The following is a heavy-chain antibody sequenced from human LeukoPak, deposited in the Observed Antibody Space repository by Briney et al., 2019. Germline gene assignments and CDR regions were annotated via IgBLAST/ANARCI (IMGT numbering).Heavy chain of an antibody. J-gene: IGHJ5*02. CDR2: INPNSGGT. D-gene: IGHD6-13*01. CDR1: GYTFTGYY. Sequence: GASVKVSCKASGYTFTGYYMHWVRQAPGQGLEWMGWINPNSGGTNYAQKFQGRVTMTRDTSISTAYMELSRLRSDDTAVYYCAIDLALVAAAGTSPPWGQGTLVTVSS. V-gene: IGHV1-2*02. CDR3: AIDLALVAAAGTSPP.